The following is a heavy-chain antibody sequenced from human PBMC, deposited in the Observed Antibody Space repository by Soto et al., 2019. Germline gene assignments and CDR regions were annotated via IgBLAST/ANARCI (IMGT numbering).Heavy chain of an antibody. CDR3: ARGRAYCTNGVCYPYYYGMDV. CDR1: GYTFNNYG. CDR2: MNPNSGNT. J-gene: IGHJ6*02. Sequence: ASLKVCCKPSGYTFNNYGIHWVRQATGQGLEWMGWMNPNSGNTGYAQKFQGRVTMTRNTSISTAYMELSSLRSEDTAFYYCARGRAYCTNGVCYPYYYGMDVWG. V-gene: IGHV1-8*01. D-gene: IGHD2-8*01.